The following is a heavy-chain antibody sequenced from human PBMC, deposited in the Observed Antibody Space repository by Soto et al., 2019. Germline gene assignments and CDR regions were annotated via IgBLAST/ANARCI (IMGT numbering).Heavy chain of an antibody. CDR2: ISYDGSNK. J-gene: IGHJ4*02. D-gene: IGHD3-10*01. V-gene: IGHV3-30*18. CDR1: GFTFSSYG. Sequence: QVQLVESGGGVVQPGRSLRLSCAASGFTFSSYGMHWVRQAPGKGLDWVAVISYDGSNKDYADSVKGRFTISRDNSKNTLYLQMNSLRAEDTAVYNCAKDLPPYYGSGPLDDWGQGTMVNVSA. CDR3: AKDLPPYYGSGPLDD.